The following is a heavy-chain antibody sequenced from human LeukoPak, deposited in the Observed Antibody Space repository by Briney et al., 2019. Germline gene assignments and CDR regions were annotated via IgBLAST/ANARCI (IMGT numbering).Heavy chain of an antibody. Sequence: SETLSLTCTVSGGSISSSSDYWGWIRQPPGKGLEWIGSIYYSGSTYYNPSLKSRVTISIDNSNNQFSLKLSSATAADTAVYYCARDRGVTVPGRRLDYWGQGTLVTVSS. J-gene: IGHJ4*02. CDR2: IYYSGST. CDR3: ARDRGVTVPGRRLDY. D-gene: IGHD6-19*01. CDR1: GGSISSSSDY. V-gene: IGHV4-39*07.